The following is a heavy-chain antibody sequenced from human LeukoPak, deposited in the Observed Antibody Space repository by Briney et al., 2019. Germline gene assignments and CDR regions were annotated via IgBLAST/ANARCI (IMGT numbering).Heavy chain of an antibody. CDR3: AREGPVDAFDI. CDR1: GFTFSTYG. CDR2: IRNDGTDK. V-gene: IGHV3-30*02. Sequence: QAGGSLRLSCAASGFTFSTYGMHWVRQAPGKGLEWVTFIRNDGTDKYYADSVKGRFTISRDNAKNSLYLQMNSLRAEDTAVYYCAREGPVDAFDIWGQGTMVTVSS. J-gene: IGHJ3*02.